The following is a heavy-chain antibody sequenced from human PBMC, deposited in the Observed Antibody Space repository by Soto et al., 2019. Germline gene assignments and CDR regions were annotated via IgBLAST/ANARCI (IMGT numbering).Heavy chain of an antibody. Sequence: PGGSLRLSCAASGFTVSSNYMSWVRQAPGKGLEWVSVIYSGGSTYYADSVKGRFTISRDNSKNTLYLQMNSLRAEDTAVYYCARESDYGSGSYFPPGEYYFDYWGQGTLVTVSS. J-gene: IGHJ4*02. V-gene: IGHV3-66*01. CDR3: ARESDYGSGSYFPPGEYYFDY. CDR1: GFTVSSNY. CDR2: IYSGGST. D-gene: IGHD3-10*01.